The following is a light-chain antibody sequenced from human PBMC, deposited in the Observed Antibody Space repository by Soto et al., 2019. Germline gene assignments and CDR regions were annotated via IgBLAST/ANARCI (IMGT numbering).Light chain of an antibody. J-gene: IGLJ2*01. CDR1: SSDVGGSNY. CDR2: EVV. V-gene: IGLV2-14*01. Sequence: QSALTQPASVSASPGQSITISCTGTSSDVGGSNYVSWYQQHPGKAPKLMIYEVVNRPSGVSNRFSGSKSGNTASLTISGLQAEDEADYYCSSYTRTNTYLFGGGTKLTVL. CDR3: SSYTRTNTYL.